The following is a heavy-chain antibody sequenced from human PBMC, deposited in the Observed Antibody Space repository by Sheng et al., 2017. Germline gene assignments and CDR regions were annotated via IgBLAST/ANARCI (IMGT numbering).Heavy chain of an antibody. J-gene: IGHJ5*02. V-gene: IGHV4-34*01. CDR1: GGSFSGYY. CDR2: YNHSGST. CDR3: ARRPRRLYWFDP. Sequence: QVQLQQWGAGLLKPSETLSLTCAVYGGSFSGYYWSWIRQPPGKGRGVDWGKYNHSGSTNYNPSLKSRVTISVDTSKNQFSLKLSSVTAADTAVYYCARRPRRLYWFDPWGQGTLVTVSS. D-gene: IGHD6-6*01.